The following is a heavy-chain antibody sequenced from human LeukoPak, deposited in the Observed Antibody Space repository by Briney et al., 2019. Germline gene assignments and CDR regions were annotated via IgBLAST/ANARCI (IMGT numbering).Heavy chain of an antibody. D-gene: IGHD2-2*01. CDR3: ARDNPHMGHIVVVPAAI. Sequence: GGSLRLSCAASGFTFSGYTMNWVRQAPGKGLEWVSYISPDSTQIYYADSVKGRFTISRDNAKNSLYLQMNSLRSEDTAVYYRARDNPHMGHIVVVPAAIWGQGPLVTVSS. CDR1: GFTFSGYT. J-gene: IGHJ4*02. CDR2: ISPDSTQI. V-gene: IGHV3-21*05.